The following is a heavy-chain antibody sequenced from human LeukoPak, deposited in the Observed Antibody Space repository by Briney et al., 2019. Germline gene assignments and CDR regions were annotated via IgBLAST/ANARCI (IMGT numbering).Heavy chain of an antibody. V-gene: IGHV4-4*02. J-gene: IGHJ4*02. CDR2: VFHTGST. Sequence: SETLSLTCAVSGGSISSDDWWTWVRQPPGEGLEWIGGVFHTGSTKYNPSLKSRVTISVDKSKNQLSLRLNSVTAADTAVYYCARDYDFWSGYFDYWGQGTLVTVSS. CDR1: GGSISSDDW. CDR3: ARDYDFWSGYFDY. D-gene: IGHD3-3*01.